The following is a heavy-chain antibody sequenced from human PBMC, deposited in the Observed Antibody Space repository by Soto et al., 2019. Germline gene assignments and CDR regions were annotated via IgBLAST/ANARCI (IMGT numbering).Heavy chain of an antibody. CDR1: GFTFSSYA. Sequence: QVQLVESGGGVVQPGRSLRLSCAASGFTFSSYAMHWVRQAPGKGLEWVAVISYDGSNKYYADSVKGRFTISRDNSKNTLYLQMNSLRAEDTAVYYCARGLGGVGVTDYWGQGTLVTVSS. CDR2: ISYDGSNK. V-gene: IGHV3-30-3*01. D-gene: IGHD1-26*01. CDR3: ARGLGGVGVTDY. J-gene: IGHJ4*02.